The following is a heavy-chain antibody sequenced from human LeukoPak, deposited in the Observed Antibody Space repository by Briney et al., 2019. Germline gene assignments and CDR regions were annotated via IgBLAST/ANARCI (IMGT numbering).Heavy chain of an antibody. V-gene: IGHV5-51*01. D-gene: IGHD3-10*01. CDR1: GYSFTSYW. Sequence: GESLKISCKGSGYSFTSYWIGWVRQMPGKGLEWMGIIYPGDSDTRYSPSFQGQVTISADKSISTAYLQWSSLKASDTAMYYCARKKYYGSGSYYNNAYFDYWGQRTLVTVSS. J-gene: IGHJ4*02. CDR3: ARKKYYGSGSYYNNAYFDY. CDR2: IYPGDSDT.